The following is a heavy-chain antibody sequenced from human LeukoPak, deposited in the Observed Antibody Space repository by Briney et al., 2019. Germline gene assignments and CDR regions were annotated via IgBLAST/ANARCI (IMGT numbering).Heavy chain of an antibody. CDR3: ARVTDPYYYYGMDV. J-gene: IGHJ6*02. Sequence: PGGSLRLSCAASGFTFSSYAMHWVRQAPGKGLEWVAVISYDGSNKYYADSVKGRFTISRDNSKNTLYLQMNSLRAEDTAVYYCARVTDPYYYYGMDVWGQGTTVTVSS. D-gene: IGHD2-21*02. V-gene: IGHV3-30*04. CDR2: ISYDGSNK. CDR1: GFTFSSYA.